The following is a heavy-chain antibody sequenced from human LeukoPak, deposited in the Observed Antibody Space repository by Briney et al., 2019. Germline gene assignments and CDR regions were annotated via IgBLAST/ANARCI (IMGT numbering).Heavy chain of an antibody. Sequence: GGSLRLSCAASGFTFSRYWMNWVRQAPGKGLEWVANIKQDGSEKYYVDSVKGRFTISRDNAKNSLYLQMNSLRAEDTAVYYCAKDRGMIVRRNAFDIWRQGPRLTLPS. V-gene: IGHV3-7*03. CDR3: AKDRGMIVRRNAFDI. D-gene: IGHD3-22*01. CDR2: IKQDGSEK. CDR1: GFTFSRYW. J-gene: IGHJ3*02.